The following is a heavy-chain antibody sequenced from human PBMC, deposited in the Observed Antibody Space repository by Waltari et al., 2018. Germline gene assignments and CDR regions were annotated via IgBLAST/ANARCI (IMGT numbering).Heavy chain of an antibody. CDR2: TNPDGGAT. CDR1: GYPFTAVY. J-gene: IGHJ4*02. Sequence: QVQLVQSGADVKKPGASATVSCRTSGYPFTAVYIHWLRQAPGQGLEWMGCTNPDGGATHYSQKFRGRITVTSDTSVDTADMELTSLTADDTAIYYCARAKMLEYWGQGTLVAVSS. CDR3: ARAKMLEY. V-gene: IGHV1-2*02.